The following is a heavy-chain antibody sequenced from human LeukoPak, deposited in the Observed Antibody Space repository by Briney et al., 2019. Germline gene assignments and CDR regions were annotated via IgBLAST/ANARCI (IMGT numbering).Heavy chain of an antibody. J-gene: IGHJ4*02. CDR1: GGSISSGGYY. V-gene: IGHV4-30-4*08. D-gene: IGHD3-9*01. CDR3: ARGGDILTGYYRFDY. Sequence: SQTLSLTCTDSGGSISSGGYYWSWIRQPPGKGLEWIGEINHSGSTNYNPSLKSQVTISVDTSKNQFSLKLSSVTAADTAVYYCARGGDILTGYYRFDYWGQGTLVTVSS. CDR2: INHSGST.